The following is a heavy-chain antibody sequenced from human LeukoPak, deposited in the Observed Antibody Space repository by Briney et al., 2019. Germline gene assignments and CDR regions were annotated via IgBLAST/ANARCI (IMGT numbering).Heavy chain of an antibody. D-gene: IGHD3-22*01. J-gene: IGHJ3*02. CDR3: ARGYYDSSGYSNTFDI. CDR1: GVSISSSY. Sequence: SETLSLTCSASGVSISSSYWSWIRQPPGKGLEWIGFIHYSGSINYNPSLKSRVTISADTSNNQFSLKVTSVTAADTAVYYCARGYYDSSGYSNTFDIWGQGTMVTVSS. CDR2: IHYSGSI. V-gene: IGHV4-59*01.